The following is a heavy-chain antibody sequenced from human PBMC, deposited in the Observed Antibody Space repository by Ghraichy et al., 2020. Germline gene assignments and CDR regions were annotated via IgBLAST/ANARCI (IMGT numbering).Heavy chain of an antibody. CDR2: IYYSGGT. D-gene: IGHD6-6*01. Sequence: SETLSLTCTVSGGSITGYYWSWIRQPPGKGLEWIGYIYYSGGTNYNPSLKSRVTISVDTSKNQFSLNLRSVTATDTAVYYCVRLSSSSEIDYWGQGALVTVSS. V-gene: IGHV4-59*01. CDR3: VRLSSSSEIDY. J-gene: IGHJ4*02. CDR1: GGSITGYY.